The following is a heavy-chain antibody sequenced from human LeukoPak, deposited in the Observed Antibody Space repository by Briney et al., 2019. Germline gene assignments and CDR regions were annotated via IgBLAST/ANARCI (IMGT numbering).Heavy chain of an antibody. D-gene: IGHD1-1*01. CDR2: IYHSGST. V-gene: IGHV4-34*01. CDR1: GGSFSGYY. CDR3: ARGSTGAGHWFDP. Sequence: SETLSLTCAVYGGSFSGYYWSWIRQPPGKGLEWIGEIYHSGSTNYNPSLKSRVTISVDTSKNQFSLKLSSVTAAGTAVYYCARGSTGAGHWFDPWGEGTLVTVSS. J-gene: IGHJ5*02.